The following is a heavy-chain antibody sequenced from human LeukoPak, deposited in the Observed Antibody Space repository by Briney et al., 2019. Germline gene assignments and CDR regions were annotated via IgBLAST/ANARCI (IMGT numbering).Heavy chain of an antibody. CDR2: IYSGGGT. D-gene: IGHD1-26*01. V-gene: IGHV3-53*01. J-gene: IGHJ4*02. CDR1: GFTVSSNY. Sequence: QPGGSLRLSCAASGFTVSSNYMSWVRQAPGKGLEWVSVIYSGGGTYYADSVKGRFTISRDNSKNTLYLQMNSLRAEDTAVYYCARDGIAGDTSEFDYWGQGTLVTVSS. CDR3: ARDGIAGDTSEFDY.